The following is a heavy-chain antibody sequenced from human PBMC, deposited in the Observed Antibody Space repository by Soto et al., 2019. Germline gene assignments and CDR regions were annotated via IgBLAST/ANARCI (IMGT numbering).Heavy chain of an antibody. J-gene: IGHJ4*02. Sequence: EVQLVESGGDLVQPGGSLRLSCAASGFTFSNYWMHWVRQAPGKGLVWVSRINGDGTGTNYADAVKGQSTISRDNAKNTLYLRMNSLRAEDTAVYSCGRGASGSYRLDYWGQGTLVTVSS. CDR2: INGDGTGT. CDR1: GFTFSNYW. V-gene: IGHV3-74*01. CDR3: GRGASGSYRLDY. D-gene: IGHD3-10*01.